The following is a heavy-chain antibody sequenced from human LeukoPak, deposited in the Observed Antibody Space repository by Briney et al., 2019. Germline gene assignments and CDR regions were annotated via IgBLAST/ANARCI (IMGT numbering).Heavy chain of an antibody. V-gene: IGHV3-23*01. CDR3: ARAGGEDYGEPYYFDY. CDR1: GFTFSSYA. D-gene: IGHD4-17*01. Sequence: PSGGSLRLSCAASGFTFSSYAMSWVRQAPGKGLEWVSSISGSGGSTYYADSVKGRFTISRDNSKNTLYLQMNSLRAEDTAVYYCARAGGEDYGEPYYFDYWGQGTLVTVSS. J-gene: IGHJ4*02. CDR2: ISGSGGST.